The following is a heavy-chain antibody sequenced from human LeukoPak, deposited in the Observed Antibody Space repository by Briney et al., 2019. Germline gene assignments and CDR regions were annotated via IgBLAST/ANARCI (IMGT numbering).Heavy chain of an antibody. CDR2: INHSGST. J-gene: IGHJ5*02. Sequence: PSETLSLTCAVYGGSFSGYYWSWIRQPPGKGLEWIGEINHSGSTNYNPSLKSRVTISVDTSKNQFSLKLSSVTAADTAVYYCAMGGGQDYDILTGYYTPGDNWFDPWGQGTLVTVSS. D-gene: IGHD3-9*01. CDR3: AMGGGQDYDILTGYYTPGDNWFDP. V-gene: IGHV4-34*01. CDR1: GGSFSGYY.